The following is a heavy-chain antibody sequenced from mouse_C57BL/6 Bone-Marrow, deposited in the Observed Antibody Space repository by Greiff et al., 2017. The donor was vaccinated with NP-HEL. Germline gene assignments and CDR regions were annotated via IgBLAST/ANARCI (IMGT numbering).Heavy chain of an antibody. CDR2: IYPGDGDT. V-gene: IGHV1-80*01. CDR1: GYAFSSYW. Sequence: QVQLKESGAELVKPGASVKISCKASGYAFSSYWMNWVKQRPGKGLEWIGQIYPGDGDTNYNGPFQDKASLTADKSASTAYMQRSSLTSEDAAVYFCARGAYWGQGTLVTVSA. CDR3: ARGAY. J-gene: IGHJ3*01.